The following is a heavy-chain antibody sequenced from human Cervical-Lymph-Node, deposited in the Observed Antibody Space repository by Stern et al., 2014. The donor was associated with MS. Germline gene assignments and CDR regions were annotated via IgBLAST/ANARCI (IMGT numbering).Heavy chain of an antibody. CDR1: GGTFSNLA. Sequence: VQLVESGAEERKHGSSVKVSCKASGGTFSNLAISWLRQAPGQGLEGMGEIVPMFGAANYAQKFQVPVTITADESTNTVYMELSSLRSEDAALYYCARDKEAHYFDSWGQGTLVTVSS. CDR3: ARDKEAHYFDS. J-gene: IGHJ4*02. V-gene: IGHV1-69*01. CDR2: IVPMFGAA.